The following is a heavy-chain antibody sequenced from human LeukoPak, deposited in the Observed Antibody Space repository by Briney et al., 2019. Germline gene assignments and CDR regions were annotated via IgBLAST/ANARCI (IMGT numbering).Heavy chain of an antibody. V-gene: IGHV3-48*03. J-gene: IGHJ4*02. CDR2: ISSSGSTI. Sequence: GGSLRLSCAASGFTFSSYEMNWVRQAPGKGLEWVSYISSSGSTIYYADSVKGRFTISRDNAKNSLYLQMNSLRAEDTAVYYCATTLFAVAGTSDYWGQGTLVTVSS. D-gene: IGHD6-19*01. CDR1: GFTFSSYE. CDR3: ATTLFAVAGTSDY.